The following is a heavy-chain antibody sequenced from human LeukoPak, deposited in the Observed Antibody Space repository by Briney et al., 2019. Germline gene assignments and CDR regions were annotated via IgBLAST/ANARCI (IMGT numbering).Heavy chain of an antibody. J-gene: IGHJ3*02. Sequence: GGSPRLSCAASGFTVSSNYMSWVRQAPGKGLEWVSVIYSGGSTYYADSVKGRFTISRDNSKNTLYLQMNSLRAEDTAVYYCAKMRTPTAHSGDAFDIWGQGTMVTVSS. V-gene: IGHV3-66*01. CDR1: GFTVSSNY. CDR2: IYSGGST. CDR3: AKMRTPTAHSGDAFDI. D-gene: IGHD4-17*01.